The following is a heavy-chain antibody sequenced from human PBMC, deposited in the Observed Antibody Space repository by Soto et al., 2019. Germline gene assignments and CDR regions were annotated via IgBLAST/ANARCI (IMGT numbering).Heavy chain of an antibody. Sequence: QVQLQESGPGLVKPSETLSLTCIVSGDSISSYYWSWIRQPPGKGLEWIGYIYDSETAKYNPALKNRVTIAIDTSSNQFSLKLSPVIAADTAVYYCARERSSGAEYYYYRDVWGKGTTVTVSS. D-gene: IGHD6-19*01. J-gene: IGHJ6*03. CDR2: IYDSETA. V-gene: IGHV4-59*01. CDR3: ARERSSGAEYYYYRDV. CDR1: GDSISSYY.